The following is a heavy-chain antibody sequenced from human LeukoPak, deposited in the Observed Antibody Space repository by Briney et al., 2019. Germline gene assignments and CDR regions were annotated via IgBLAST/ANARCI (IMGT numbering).Heavy chain of an antibody. CDR3: ARGSPSVGELLYPLDY. D-gene: IGHD3-10*01. CDR2: ISSSSSYI. V-gene: IGHV3-21*01. Sequence: GGSLRLSCAASGFTFSSYSMNWVRQAPGKGLEWVSSISSSSSYIYYADSVKGRFTISRDNAKNSLYLQMNSLRAEDTAVYYCARGSPSVGELLYPLDYWGQGTLVTVSS. J-gene: IGHJ4*02. CDR1: GFTFSSYS.